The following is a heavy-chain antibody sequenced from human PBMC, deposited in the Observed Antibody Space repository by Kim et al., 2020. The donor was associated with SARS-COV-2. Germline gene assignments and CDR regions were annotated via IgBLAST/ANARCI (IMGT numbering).Heavy chain of an antibody. CDR2: IYYSGST. CDR3: ARAARGAYTIFGVINWFDP. Sequence: SETLSLTCTVSGGSISSGGYYWSWIRQHPGKGLEWIGYIYYSGSTYYNPSLKRRVTISVDTSKNQFSLKLSSVTAADTAVYYCARAARGAYTIFGVINWFDPWGQGTLVAVSS. CDR1: GGSISSGGYY. J-gene: IGHJ5*02. V-gene: IGHV4-31*03. D-gene: IGHD3-3*01.